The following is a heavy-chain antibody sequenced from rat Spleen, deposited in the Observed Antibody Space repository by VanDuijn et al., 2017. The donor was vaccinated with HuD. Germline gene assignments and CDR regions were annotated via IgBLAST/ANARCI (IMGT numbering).Heavy chain of an antibody. V-gene: IGHV5-20*01. J-gene: IGHJ4*01. CDR1: GFTFTNYD. CDR3: TTDLSYNSGYAGDVMDA. CDR2: ISYDGSTP. Sequence: EVQVVESGGGIVQPGRSMKLSCAASGFTFTNYDMVWVRQAPTKGLKWVASISYDGSTPYYRDSVKGRFTISRDNAKSTLYLQMDSLRSEDTATYYCTTDLSYNSGYAGDVMDAWGQGASVTVSS. D-gene: IGHD4-3*01.